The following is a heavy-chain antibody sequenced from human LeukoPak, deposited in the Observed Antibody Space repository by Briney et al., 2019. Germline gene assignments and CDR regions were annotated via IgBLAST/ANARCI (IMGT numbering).Heavy chain of an antibody. CDR1: GFTVSSNH. J-gene: IGHJ6*02. V-gene: IGHV3-53*01. D-gene: IGHD2-21*02. Sequence: GGSLRLSCAASGFTVSSNHMSWVRQAPGKGLEWVSVIYSGGSTYYADSVKGRFTISRDNSKNTLYLQMNSLRAEDTAVYYCAKGQVTENYYYYGMDVWGQGTTVTVSS. CDR2: IYSGGST. CDR3: AKGQVTENYYYYGMDV.